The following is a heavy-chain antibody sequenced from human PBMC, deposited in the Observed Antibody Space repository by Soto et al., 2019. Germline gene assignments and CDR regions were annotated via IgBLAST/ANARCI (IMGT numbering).Heavy chain of an antibody. CDR3: ARHSRGGAAAGHKGIDY. Sequence: GXSVKVSCKASGYTFTCYYMNWVRQAPGQGLECMGWINPNSGGTNYAQKFQGRVTMTRDTSISTAYLQWSSLKASDTAMYYCARHSRGGAAAGHKGIDYWGQGTLVTVSS. CDR1: GYTFTCYY. J-gene: IGHJ4*02. V-gene: IGHV1-2*02. CDR2: INPNSGGT. D-gene: IGHD6-13*01.